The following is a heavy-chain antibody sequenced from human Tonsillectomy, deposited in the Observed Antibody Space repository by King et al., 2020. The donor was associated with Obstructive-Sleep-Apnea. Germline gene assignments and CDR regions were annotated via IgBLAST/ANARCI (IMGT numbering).Heavy chain of an antibody. V-gene: IGHV3-33*01. Sequence: VQLVESGGGVVQPGRSLRLSCAASGFTFSSYGMHWVRQAPGKGLEGVAVILYDGSNKYYGDSVKGRFTISRDNSKNTLYLQMNSLRAEDTAVYYCARGDGYNHDAFDIWGQGTMVTVSS. CDR3: ARGDGYNHDAFDI. D-gene: IGHD5-24*01. CDR1: GFTFSSYG. CDR2: ILYDGSNK. J-gene: IGHJ3*02.